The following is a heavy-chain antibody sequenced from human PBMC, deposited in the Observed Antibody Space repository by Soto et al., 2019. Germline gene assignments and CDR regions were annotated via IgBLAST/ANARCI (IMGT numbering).Heavy chain of an antibody. Sequence: QVQLVESGGGVVQPGRSLRLSCAASGFTFSSYGMHWVRQAPGKGLEWVAVISYDGSNKYYADSVKGRFTISRDNSKNTLYLQMNSLRAEDTAVYYCAKDVATSKYSSSWYGVEYYFDYWGQGTLVPVSS. CDR1: GFTFSSYG. CDR3: AKDVATSKYSSSWYGVEYYFDY. D-gene: IGHD6-13*01. J-gene: IGHJ4*02. V-gene: IGHV3-30*18. CDR2: ISYDGSNK.